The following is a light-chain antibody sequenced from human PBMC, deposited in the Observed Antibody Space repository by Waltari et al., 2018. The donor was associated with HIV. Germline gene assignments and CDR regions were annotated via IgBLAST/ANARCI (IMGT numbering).Light chain of an antibody. V-gene: IGLV1-44*01. CDR3: AAWDDSLDAWV. CDR1: SSNIGSKS. CDR2: SDN. J-gene: IGLJ3*02. Sequence: QSVLTQPPSASGTPGKRVTISCSASSSNIGSKSVTWFQQVPGTAPKLLMYSDNQRPSGVPDRFSGSKSGTSASLAISGLQSEDEADYYCAAWDDSLDAWVFGGGTRLTVL.